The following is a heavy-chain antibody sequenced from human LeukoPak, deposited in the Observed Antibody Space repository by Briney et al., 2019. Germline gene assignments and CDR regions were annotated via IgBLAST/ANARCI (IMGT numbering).Heavy chain of an antibody. D-gene: IGHD3-16*01. CDR1: GGSISSSSYY. V-gene: IGHV4-39*07. J-gene: IGHJ4*02. CDR2: IYHSGST. CDR3: ARDLKLYDYVWGSYVGRAHFDY. Sequence: SETLSLTCTVSGGSISSSSYYWGWIRQPPGKGLEWIGSIYHSGSTYHNPSLKSRVTISVDTSKNQFSLKLSSVTAADTAVYYCARDLKLYDYVWGSYVGRAHFDYWGQGTLVTVSS.